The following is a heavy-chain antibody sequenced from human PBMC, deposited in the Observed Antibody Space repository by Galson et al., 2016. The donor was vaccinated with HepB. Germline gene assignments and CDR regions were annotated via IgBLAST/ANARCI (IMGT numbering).Heavy chain of an antibody. CDR3: TRHLEFDKTQC. V-gene: IGHV3-73*01. D-gene: IGHD3-10*01. CDR2: IRPKAKSYAT. J-gene: IGHJ4*02. CDR1: GFTFSNAW. Sequence: SLRLSCAASGFTFSNAWMSWVRQAPGKGLEWVGYIRPKAKSYATAYGASVKGRFTISRDDSQNTAFLQMNSLQTDDTAIYYCTRHLEFDKTQCWGQGTLVTVSS.